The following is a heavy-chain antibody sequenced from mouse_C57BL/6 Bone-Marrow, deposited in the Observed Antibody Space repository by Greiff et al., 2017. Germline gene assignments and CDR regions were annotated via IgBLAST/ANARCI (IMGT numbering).Heavy chain of an antibody. CDR1: GYTFTSYW. CDR2: IYPGNSDT. V-gene: IGHV1-5*01. Sequence: VQLQQSGTVLARPGASVKMSCKTSGYTFTSYWMHWVKQRPGQGLEWIGAIYPGNSDTSYNQKFKGKAKLTAVTSASTAYMELSSLTNEDSAVYYCTIDYGSSAWFAYWGQGTLVTVSA. J-gene: IGHJ3*01. CDR3: TIDYGSSAWFAY. D-gene: IGHD1-1*01.